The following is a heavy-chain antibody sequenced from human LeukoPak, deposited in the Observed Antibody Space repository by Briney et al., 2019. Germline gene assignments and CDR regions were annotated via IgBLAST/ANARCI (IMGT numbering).Heavy chain of an antibody. CDR3: AKSPSGSYPGDYYYYGMDV. Sequence: GGSLRLSCAASGFTFSSYAMSWVRQAPGKGLEWVSAISGSGGSTYYADSVKGRFTISRDNSKNTLYLQMNSLRAEDTAVYYCAKSPSGSYPGDYYYYGMDVWGQGTTVTVSS. D-gene: IGHD1-26*01. V-gene: IGHV3-23*01. CDR1: GFTFSSYA. J-gene: IGHJ6*02. CDR2: ISGSGGST.